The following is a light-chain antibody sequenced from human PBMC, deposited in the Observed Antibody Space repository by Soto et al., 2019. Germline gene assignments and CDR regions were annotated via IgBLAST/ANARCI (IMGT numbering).Light chain of an antibody. V-gene: IGKV3-20*01. CDR2: GAS. CDR1: QSISGNY. Sequence: ELVLTQSPDSLSLSPGEGATLSCWASQSISGNYLAWYQQKPGRAPRLLIYGASNRATGIPDRFRGSGSGTDFSLTITGLEPEDFAVYYCQQYGRSAIFTLGPGTTV. J-gene: IGKJ3*01. CDR3: QQYGRSAIFT.